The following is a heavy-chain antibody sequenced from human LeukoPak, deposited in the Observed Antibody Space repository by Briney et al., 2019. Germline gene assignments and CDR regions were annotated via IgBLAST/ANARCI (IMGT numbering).Heavy chain of an antibody. J-gene: IGHJ4*02. V-gene: IGHV3-15*01. CDR1: GFTFSDTW. CDR2: IKSKVDGGTT. Sequence: GGSLRLSCAASGFTFSDTWMTWVRQAPGKGLEWVGHIKSKVDGGTTDYTALVKGRFIISRDDSKKILSLQMNSLKTEDTAVYYCTRGPDIAAPPADYWGQGTLVTVSS. CDR3: TRGPDIAAPPADY. D-gene: IGHD6-6*01.